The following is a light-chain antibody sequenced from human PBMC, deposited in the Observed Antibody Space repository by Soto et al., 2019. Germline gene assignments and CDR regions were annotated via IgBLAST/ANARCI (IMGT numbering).Light chain of an antibody. V-gene: IGLV2-14*01. CDR1: SSDVGDNNY. J-gene: IGLJ1*01. Sequence: QSVLTQPACVSGSPGQSITISCTGTSSDVGDNNYVSWYQQHPGKAPKLMIYDVTHRPSGISNRFSGSKSGNTASLTISGLQAEDEADYYCSSYTSSSTLYVFGTGTKLTVL. CDR2: DVT. CDR3: SSYTSSSTLYV.